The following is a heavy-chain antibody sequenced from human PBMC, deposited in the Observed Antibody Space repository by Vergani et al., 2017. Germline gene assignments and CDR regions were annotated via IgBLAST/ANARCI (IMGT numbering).Heavy chain of an antibody. D-gene: IGHD1-1*01. CDR3: ARHTTYTDS. V-gene: IGHV5-51*01. Sequence: EVELVQSGPEMRKPGESLKISCKGSEYSFGNYWIGWVRQMPGKGLEWMGIIYPADSDTRYSPSFQGQVTISADKSISTAFLPWDSLKASDTALYYCARHTTYTDSGGQGTLVTVSS. CDR1: EYSFGNYW. J-gene: IGHJ4*02. CDR2: IYPADSDT.